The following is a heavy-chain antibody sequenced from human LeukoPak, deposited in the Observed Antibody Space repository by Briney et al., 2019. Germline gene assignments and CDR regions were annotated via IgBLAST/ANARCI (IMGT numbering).Heavy chain of an antibody. Sequence: GGSLRLSCAASGFTFSDYYMSWIRQARGKGLEWVGRIKSTSDGGTIDYAAPVKGRFTISRDDSKNTLYLQMNSLKTEDTAVYYCARDVLRSRIAAAGYFDLWGRGTLVTVSS. CDR2: IKSTSDGGTI. J-gene: IGHJ2*01. CDR1: GFTFSDYY. V-gene: IGHV3-15*01. D-gene: IGHD6-13*01. CDR3: ARDVLRSRIAAAGYFDL.